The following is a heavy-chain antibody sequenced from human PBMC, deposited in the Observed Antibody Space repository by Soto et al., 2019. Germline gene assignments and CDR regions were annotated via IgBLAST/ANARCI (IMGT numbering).Heavy chain of an antibody. V-gene: IGHV1-69*02. D-gene: IGHD6-19*01. J-gene: IGHJ6*02. CDR1: GGTFSSYT. CDR2: IIPILGIA. CDR3: ARVSPWRRSGRTQPNYYYYGMDV. Sequence: VASVKVSCKASGGTFSSYTISWVRQAPGQGLEWMGRIIPILGIANYAQKFQGRVTITADKSTSTAYMELSSLRSEDTAVYYCARVSPWRRSGRTQPNYYYYGMDVWGQGTTVTVSS.